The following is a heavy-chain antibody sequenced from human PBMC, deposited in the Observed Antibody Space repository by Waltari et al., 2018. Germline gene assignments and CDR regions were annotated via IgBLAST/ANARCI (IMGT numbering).Heavy chain of an antibody. CDR3: ARAVFWTGSYGLGLDV. J-gene: IGHJ6*02. Sequence: QVQLQESGPGLVKPSETLSLTCTVSGGSIGSYYWNWIRQSPGKGLEWIGYIYYNGGTNYNPSLKSRVTMSVDTSNNQFSLKLISVAAADTAVYYCARAVFWTGSYGLGLDVWGQGTTVTVSS. D-gene: IGHD3-3*01. V-gene: IGHV4-59*01. CDR2: IYYNGGT. CDR1: GGSIGSYY.